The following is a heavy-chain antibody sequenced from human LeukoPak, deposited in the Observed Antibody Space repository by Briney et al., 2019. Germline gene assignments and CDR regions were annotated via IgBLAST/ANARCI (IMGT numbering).Heavy chain of an antibody. CDR1: GGSFSGYY. CDR2: INHSGST. J-gene: IGHJ4*02. V-gene: IGHV4-34*01. CDR3: ARGLASYPGSGSYSRPYFDY. Sequence: KPSETLSLTCAVYGGSFSGYYWSWIRQPPGKGLEWIGEINHSGSTNYNPSLKSRVTISVDTSKNQFSLKLSSVTAADTAVYYCARGLASYPGSGSYSRPYFDYWGQGTLVTVSS. D-gene: IGHD3-10*01.